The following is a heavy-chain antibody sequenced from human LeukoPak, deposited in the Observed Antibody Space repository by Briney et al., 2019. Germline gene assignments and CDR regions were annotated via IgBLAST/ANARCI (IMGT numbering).Heavy chain of an antibody. Sequence: GGSLRLSCAASGFTVDDYAMHWVRQAPGQGLEWVSGISWNSGSIGYADSVKGRFTISRDNAKNSLYLQMNSLRPEDTALYYCAALDSGNYYGDYWGQGTLVTVSS. CDR1: GFTVDDYA. CDR3: AALDSGNYYGDY. V-gene: IGHV3-9*01. CDR2: ISWNSGSI. J-gene: IGHJ4*02. D-gene: IGHD1-26*01.